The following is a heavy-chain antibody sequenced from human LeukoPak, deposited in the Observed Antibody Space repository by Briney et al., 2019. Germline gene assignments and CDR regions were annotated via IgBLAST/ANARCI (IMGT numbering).Heavy chain of an antibody. CDR1: GFTFSSYA. J-gene: IGHJ5*02. V-gene: IGHV3-23*01. Sequence: PGGSLRLSCAASGFTFSSYAMSWVRQAPGKGREWVSAISGSGGSTYYADSVKGRFTISRDNSKNTLYLQMNSLRAEDTAVYYCANEGHSSGCPSRFDPWGQGTLVTVSS. CDR3: ANEGHSSGCPSRFDP. CDR2: ISGSGGST. D-gene: IGHD6-19*01.